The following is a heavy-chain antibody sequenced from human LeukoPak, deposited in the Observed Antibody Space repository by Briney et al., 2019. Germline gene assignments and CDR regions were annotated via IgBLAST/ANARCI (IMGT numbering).Heavy chain of an antibody. CDR3: ARVRGWKYFDY. CDR1: GFTFSSDA. CDR2: ISGSGGST. V-gene: IGHV3-23*01. J-gene: IGHJ4*02. D-gene: IGHD1-1*01. Sequence: GGSLRLSCAASGFTFSSDAMSWVRQAPGRGLEWVSAISGSGGSTYYADSVKGRFTISRDDPKNTLYLQMNSLRAEDTAVYYCARVRGWKYFDYWGQGTLVTVSS.